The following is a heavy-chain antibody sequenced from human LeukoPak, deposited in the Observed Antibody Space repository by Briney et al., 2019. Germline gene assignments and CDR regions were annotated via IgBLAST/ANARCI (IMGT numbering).Heavy chain of an antibody. J-gene: IGHJ4*02. D-gene: IGHD3-3*01. Sequence: GASVKVSCKASGYTFTGYYMHWVRQAPGQGLEWMGWINPNSGGTNYAQKFQGRVTMTRDTSISTAYMELSRLRSDDTAVYYCARVLKDDFWSGYYYFDYWGQGTLVTVSS. V-gene: IGHV1-2*02. CDR3: ARVLKDDFWSGYYYFDY. CDR2: INPNSGGT. CDR1: GYTFTGYY.